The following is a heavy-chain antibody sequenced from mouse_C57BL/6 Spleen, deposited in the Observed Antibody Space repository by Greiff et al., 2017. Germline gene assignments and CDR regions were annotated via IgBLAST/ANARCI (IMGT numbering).Heavy chain of an antibody. CDR2: IWTGGGT. CDR1: GFSLTSYA. Sequence: VQLKESGPGLVAPSQSLSITCTVSGFSLTSYAISWVRQPPGKGLEWLGVIWTGGGTNYNSALKSRLSISKDNSKSHVFLKMNSLHTDDTARYYCARNAPSDGYSSWFACWGQGTLVTVSA. V-gene: IGHV2-9-1*01. CDR3: ARNAPSDGYSSWFAC. J-gene: IGHJ3*01. D-gene: IGHD2-3*01.